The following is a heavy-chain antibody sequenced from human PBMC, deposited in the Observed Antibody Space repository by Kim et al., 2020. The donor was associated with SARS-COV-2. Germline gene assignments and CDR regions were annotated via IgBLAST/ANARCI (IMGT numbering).Heavy chain of an antibody. CDR3: AKAGIGVGGIFSFDY. CDR2: ISGSGGST. J-gene: IGHJ4*02. Sequence: GGSLRLSCAASGFTFSSYAMSWVRQAPGKGLEWVSAISGSGGSTYYADSVKGRFTLSRDNSKNTLYLQMNSLRAEDTAVYYCAKAGIGVGGIFSFDYWGRGRLVGVSS. CDR1: GFTFSSYA. V-gene: IGHV3-23*01. D-gene: IGHD6-19*01.